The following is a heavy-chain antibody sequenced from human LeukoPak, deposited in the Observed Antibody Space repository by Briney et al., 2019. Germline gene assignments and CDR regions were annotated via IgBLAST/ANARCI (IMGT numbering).Heavy chain of an antibody. CDR1: GFSFSTFT. J-gene: IGHJ6*04. V-gene: IGHV3-7*01. Sequence: GGSLRLSCEVSGFSFSTFTMSWVRQAPGKGLEWVAIMKEDGSQIYYVDSVKGRFSISRDNAKNSLYLQMNSLRAEDTAVYYCAELGITMIGGVWGKGTTVTISS. CDR2: MKEDGSQI. CDR3: AELGITMIGGV. D-gene: IGHD3-10*02.